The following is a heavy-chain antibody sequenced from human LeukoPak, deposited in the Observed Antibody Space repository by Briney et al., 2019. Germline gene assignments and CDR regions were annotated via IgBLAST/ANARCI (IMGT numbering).Heavy chain of an antibody. V-gene: IGHV3-30-3*01. D-gene: IGHD3-16*01. J-gene: IGHJ5*02. CDR1: GFTFSSYT. CDR3: AREELGSSLGFDP. Sequence: PGGSLRLSCAASGFTFSSYTIHWVRQPPGKGLEWEAVISFDGSNKYYAGSMKGRFTISRDNSKNTLYLQMNSLRAEDTAVYYCAREELGSSLGFDPWGQGTLVTVSS. CDR2: ISFDGSNK.